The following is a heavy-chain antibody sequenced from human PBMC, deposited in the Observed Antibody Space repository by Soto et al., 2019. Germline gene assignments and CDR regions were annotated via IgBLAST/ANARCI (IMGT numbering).Heavy chain of an antibody. CDR1: GFTFSSYS. Sequence: EVQLVESGGGLVKPGGSLRLSCAASGFTFSSYSMNWVRQAPGKGLEWVSSISSSSSYIYYADSVKGRFTISRDNAKNSRYLQMNSLRAEDTAVYYCARDPPMTTVTTGTWDYWGQGTLVTVSS. CDR3: ARDPPMTTVTTGTWDY. J-gene: IGHJ4*02. D-gene: IGHD4-4*01. CDR2: ISSSSSYI. V-gene: IGHV3-21*01.